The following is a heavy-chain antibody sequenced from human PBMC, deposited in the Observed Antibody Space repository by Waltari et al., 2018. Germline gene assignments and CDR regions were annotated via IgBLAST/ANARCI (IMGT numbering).Heavy chain of an antibody. Sequence: EVQLLESGGGLVQPGGSLRLSCAASGFTSGRSRTTCVRQAPGKGLEWVSYISSSGSTIDYADSVRGRFTISRDNAKNSLYLQMNSLRAEDTAVYYCARARGYSYGYEDYWGQGTLVTVSS. CDR1: GFTSGRSR. CDR2: ISSSGSTI. V-gene: IGHV3-48*01. J-gene: IGHJ4*02. D-gene: IGHD5-18*01. CDR3: ARARGYSYGYEDY.